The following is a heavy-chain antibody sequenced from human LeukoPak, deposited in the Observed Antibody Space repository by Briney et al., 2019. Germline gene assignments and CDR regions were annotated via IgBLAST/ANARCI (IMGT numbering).Heavy chain of an antibody. Sequence: GGSLRLSCAASEFIFSNYGMHWVRQAPGKGLEWVTFIRYDGNNKHYADSVKGRFTISRDNSKNTLYLQMNSLRAEDTAVYYCAKGYDILTGYYNLHAFDIWGQGTMVTVSS. CDR2: IRYDGNNK. V-gene: IGHV3-30*02. J-gene: IGHJ3*02. CDR1: EFIFSNYG. CDR3: AKGYDILTGYYNLHAFDI. D-gene: IGHD3-9*01.